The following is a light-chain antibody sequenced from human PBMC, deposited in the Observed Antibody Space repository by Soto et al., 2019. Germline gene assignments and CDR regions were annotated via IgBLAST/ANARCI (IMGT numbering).Light chain of an antibody. Sequence: EIVLTQSPGTLSLSPGERATLSCRASQSVSSNYLAWYRQRPGQAPRLLIYSASSRATGIPDRFSGSGSGTDFTLTISRLEPEDFAVYYCQQYDSSPITFGQGTRLEIK. CDR2: SAS. V-gene: IGKV3-20*01. CDR3: QQYDSSPIT. J-gene: IGKJ5*01. CDR1: QSVSSNY.